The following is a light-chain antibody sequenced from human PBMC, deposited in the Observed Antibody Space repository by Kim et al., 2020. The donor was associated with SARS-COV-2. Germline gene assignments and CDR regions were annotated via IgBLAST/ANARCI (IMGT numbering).Light chain of an antibody. Sequence: ASVGDRVTITCRASQSISSYLNWYQQKPGKAPKLLIYAASSLQSGVPSRFSGSGSGTDFTLTISSLQPEDFATYYCQQSYSTPPFFGGGTKVDIK. J-gene: IGKJ4*01. CDR2: AAS. V-gene: IGKV1-39*01. CDR3: QQSYSTPPF. CDR1: QSISSY.